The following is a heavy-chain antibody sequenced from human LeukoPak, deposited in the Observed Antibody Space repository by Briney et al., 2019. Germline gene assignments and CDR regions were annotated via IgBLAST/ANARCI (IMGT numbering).Heavy chain of an antibody. V-gene: IGHV1-2*02. CDR1: GYTFTGYY. CDR2: INPNSGCT. Sequence: ASVKVPCKASGYTFTGYYMHWVRQAPGQGLEWMGWINPNSGCTNYAQKFQGRVTMTRDTSISTAYMELSRLRSDDTAVYDGARGASTYDVFDIWGQGTMVTVSS. J-gene: IGHJ3*02. CDR3: ARGASTYDVFDI.